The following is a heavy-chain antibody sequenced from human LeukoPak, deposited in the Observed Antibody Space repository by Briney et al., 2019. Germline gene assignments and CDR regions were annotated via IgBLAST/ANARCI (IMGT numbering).Heavy chain of an antibody. CDR1: GLTFSIYG. J-gene: IGHJ4*02. V-gene: IGHV3-23*01. Sequence: PGGSLRLSCAASGLTFSIYGMTWVRQAPGRGLEWVSSISGSGGSTYYADSVKGRFTISRDNSKNTVYQQMNSLRAEDTDVYYCAKVTAKNMVRGVGGFDYWGQGTLVTVSS. CDR3: AKVTAKNMVRGVGGFDY. D-gene: IGHD3-10*01. CDR2: ISGSGGST.